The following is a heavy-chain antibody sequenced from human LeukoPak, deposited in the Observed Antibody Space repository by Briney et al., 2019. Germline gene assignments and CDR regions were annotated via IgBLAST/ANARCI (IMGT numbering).Heavy chain of an antibody. CDR1: GYSFTSYW. CDR2: IYPGDSDT. V-gene: IGHV5-51*01. J-gene: IGHJ2*01. D-gene: IGHD4-11*01. Sequence: GESLKISCKGSGYSFTSYWIGWVRQMPGKGLEWMGIIYPGDSDTRYSPSFQGQVTISADKPISTAYLQWSSLKASDTAMYYCARRTTMAYWYFDLWGRGTLVTVSS. CDR3: ARRTTMAYWYFDL.